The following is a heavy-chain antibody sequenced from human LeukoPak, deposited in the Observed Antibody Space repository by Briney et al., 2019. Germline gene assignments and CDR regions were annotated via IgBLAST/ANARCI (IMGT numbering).Heavy chain of an antibody. CDR3: ARARMDSSSSLIDY. CDR2: ISYDGSNK. CDR1: GFTFSSYA. D-gene: IGHD6-6*01. Sequence: GGSLRLSCAASGFTFSSYAMHWVRQAPGKGLEWVAVISYDGSNKYYADSVKGRFTISRDNSKNTLYLQMNSLRAEDTAVYYCARARMDSSSSLIDYWGQGTLVTVSS. V-gene: IGHV3-30*07. J-gene: IGHJ4*02.